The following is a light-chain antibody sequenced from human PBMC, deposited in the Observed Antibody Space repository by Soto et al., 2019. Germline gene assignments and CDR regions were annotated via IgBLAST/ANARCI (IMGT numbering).Light chain of an antibody. J-gene: IGLJ2*01. CDR3: AAWDDSLNGPI. CDR1: SSNIGTYT. V-gene: IGLV1-44*01. CDR2: GNN. Sequence: QSALTQPPSASGTPGQRVTISCSGGSSNIGTYTVSWYQQFPETAPKLLTYGNNQRPSGVPDRFSGSKSGTSASLSISGLQSDDEADYYCAAWDDSLNGPIFGGGTKGPS.